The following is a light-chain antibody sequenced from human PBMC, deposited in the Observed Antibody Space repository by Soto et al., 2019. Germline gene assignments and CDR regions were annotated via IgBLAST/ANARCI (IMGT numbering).Light chain of an antibody. J-gene: IGKJ1*01. Sequence: EIVLTQSPATLSLSPGERGTLSCRASQSVSRYLAWYQQKPGQAPRLLIYDASNRATGTPARFSGSGSGTDFTFTVSSLEPEDFAVYYCQQRSNWPWTFGQGTKVEIK. V-gene: IGKV3-11*01. CDR3: QQRSNWPWT. CDR1: QSVSRY. CDR2: DAS.